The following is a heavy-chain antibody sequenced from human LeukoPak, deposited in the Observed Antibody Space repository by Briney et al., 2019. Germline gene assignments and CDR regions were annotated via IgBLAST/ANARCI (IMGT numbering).Heavy chain of an antibody. D-gene: IGHD6-19*01. V-gene: IGHV4-59*08. CDR1: GGSISSYY. CDR2: IYYSGST. CDR3: ARWGFGQWLVRGWFDP. Sequence: KTSETLSLTCTVSGGSISSYYWSWIRQPPGKGLEWIGYIYYSGSTNYNPSLKSRVTISVDTSKNQFSLKLSSVTAADTAVYYCARWGFGQWLVRGWFDPWGQGTLVTVSS. J-gene: IGHJ5*02.